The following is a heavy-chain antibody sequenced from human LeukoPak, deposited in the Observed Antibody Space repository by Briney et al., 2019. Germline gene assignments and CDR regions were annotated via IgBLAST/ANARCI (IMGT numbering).Heavy chain of an antibody. J-gene: IGHJ4*02. D-gene: IGHD6-19*01. V-gene: IGHV3-30-3*01. CDR1: GFTFSSYA. CDR3: ARVSRSSGSLFDY. Sequence: PGGSLRLSCAASGFTFSSYAMHWVRQAPGKELEWVAVISYDGSNKYYADSVKGRFTISRDNSKNTLYLQMNSLRAEDTAVYYCARVSRSSGSLFDYWGQGTLVTVSS. CDR2: ISYDGSNK.